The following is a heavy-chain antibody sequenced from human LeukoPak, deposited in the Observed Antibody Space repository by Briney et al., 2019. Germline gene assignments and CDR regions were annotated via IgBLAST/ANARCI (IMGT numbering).Heavy chain of an antibody. CDR1: GFSFSTYA. CDR2: ISYDGSNK. V-gene: IGHV3-30-3*01. D-gene: IGHD5-24*01. Sequence: GGSLRLSCAASGFSFSTYAISWVRQAPGKGLEWVAVISYDGSNKYYADSVKGRFTISRDNSKNTLYLQMNSLRADETAVYYCTRAGHNWEHDYWGQGTLVTVSS. J-gene: IGHJ4*02. CDR3: TRAGHNWEHDY.